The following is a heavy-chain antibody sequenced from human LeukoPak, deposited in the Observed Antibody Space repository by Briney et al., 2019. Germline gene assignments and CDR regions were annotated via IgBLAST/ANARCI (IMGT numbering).Heavy chain of an antibody. D-gene: IGHD3-9*01. CDR2: IYPKSGGT. V-gene: IGHV1-2*02. Sequence: ASVKVSCKTSGYXFADYYIHWVRQAPRQGLEWMGWIYPKSGGTNSAQKFQGRVTMTRDTSISTAYMELSRLRFDDTAVYYCARVSTSGYRDWLDPWGQGTLVTVSS. CDR3: ARVSTSGYRDWLDP. J-gene: IGHJ5*02. CDR1: GYXFADYY.